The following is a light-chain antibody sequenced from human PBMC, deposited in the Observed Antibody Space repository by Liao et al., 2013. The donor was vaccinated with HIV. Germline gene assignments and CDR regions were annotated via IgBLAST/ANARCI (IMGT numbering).Light chain of an antibody. CDR3: QAWDSSINWV. V-gene: IGLV3-1*01. CDR1: RLGSKF. J-gene: IGLJ3*02. CDR2: QDR. Sequence: SYELTQPPSVSVSPGQTASITCSGERLGSKFACWYQQRPGQSPVLIIYQDRKRPSGIPERFSGSNSGNTATLTISGTQAMDEADYYCQAWDSSINWVFGGGTKLTVL.